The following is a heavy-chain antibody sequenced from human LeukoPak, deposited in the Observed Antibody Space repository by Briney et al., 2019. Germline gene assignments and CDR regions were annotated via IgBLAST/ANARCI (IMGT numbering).Heavy chain of an antibody. D-gene: IGHD2-15*01. CDR3: ARAGGPNWFDP. Sequence: SVKVSCKASGYTFTNYAMNWVRQAPGQGLEWMGGIIPIFGTANYAQKFQGRVTITADESTSTAYMELSSLRSEDTAVYYCARAGGPNWFDPWGQGTLVTVSS. CDR1: GYTFTNYA. V-gene: IGHV1-69*13. CDR2: IIPIFGTA. J-gene: IGHJ5*02.